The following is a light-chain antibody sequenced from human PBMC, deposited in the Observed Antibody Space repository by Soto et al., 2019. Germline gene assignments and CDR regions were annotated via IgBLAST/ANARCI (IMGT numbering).Light chain of an antibody. CDR3: QKYNGAPWT. Sequence: DIPMTQSPSSLSASVGDRVTITCRASQGISNFLAWYQQIPGKVPKLLLYAASTLQPGVPSRFSGSGSGTNFTLTIFSLQPEDVATYYCQKYNGAPWTFGPGTKVEIK. CDR1: QGISNF. V-gene: IGKV1-27*01. J-gene: IGKJ1*01. CDR2: AAS.